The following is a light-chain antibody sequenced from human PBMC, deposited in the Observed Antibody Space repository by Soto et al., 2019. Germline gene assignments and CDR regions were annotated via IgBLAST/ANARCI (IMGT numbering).Light chain of an antibody. J-gene: IGLJ1*01. CDR1: ISDVGGYDF. V-gene: IGLV2-14*03. Sequence: QAVVTQPASVSGSPGQSITISCTGSISDVGGYDFVSWYQHCPGKAPKLIIYDVSNRPSGISHRFSGSKSGNTASLTISGLQAGDEADYYCSSYTTTSTPYVFGTGTKLTVL. CDR3: SSYTTTSTPYV. CDR2: DVS.